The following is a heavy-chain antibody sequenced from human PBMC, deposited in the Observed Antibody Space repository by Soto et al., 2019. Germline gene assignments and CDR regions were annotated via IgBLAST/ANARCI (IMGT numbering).Heavy chain of an antibody. Sequence: GGSLRLSCAASGFTFDDYTMHWVRQAPGKGLEWVSLISWDVGSTYYADSVKGRFSISRDNSKNSLYLQMKSLRTEDTALYYCAKDAQPRPAFYGMDVWGQGTTVTVSS. J-gene: IGHJ6*02. CDR2: ISWDVGST. V-gene: IGHV3-43*01. CDR3: AKDAQPRPAFYGMDV. CDR1: GFTFDDYT.